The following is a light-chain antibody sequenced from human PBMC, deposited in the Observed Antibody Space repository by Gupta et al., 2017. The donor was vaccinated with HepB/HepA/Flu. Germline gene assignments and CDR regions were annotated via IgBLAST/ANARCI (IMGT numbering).Light chain of an antibody. CDR2: GAS. CDR3: QQTHTHPQT. J-gene: IGKJ3*01. V-gene: IGKV1-39*01. CDR1: HNINNY. Sequence: DIQMTQSPSSLSASVGDRVNITCRASHNINNYLNWYRQGPGKAPELLFYGASSLQRGVPSRFSGSGSGTDFTLTVTSRQPEDFATYYCQQTHTHPQTFGPGTKVEIK.